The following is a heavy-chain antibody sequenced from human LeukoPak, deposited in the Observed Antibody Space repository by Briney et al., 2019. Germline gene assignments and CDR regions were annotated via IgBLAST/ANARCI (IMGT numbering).Heavy chain of an antibody. D-gene: IGHD3-10*01. Sequence: SVKVSCKASGGTFSSYAISWVRQAPGQGLEWMGRIIPIFGTANYAQKFQGRVTITTDESTSTAYMELSSLRSEDTAVYFCARASDYYGSGTYPYWGQGTLVTVSS. V-gene: IGHV1-69*05. CDR3: ARASDYYGSGTYPY. CDR2: IIPIFGTA. J-gene: IGHJ4*02. CDR1: GGTFSSYA.